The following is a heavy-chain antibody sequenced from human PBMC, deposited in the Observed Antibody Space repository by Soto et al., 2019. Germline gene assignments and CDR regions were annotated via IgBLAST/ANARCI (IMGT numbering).Heavy chain of an antibody. D-gene: IGHD2-15*01. CDR3: ARRRYCSGGSCYPAPEYFQH. J-gene: IGHJ1*01. CDR2: IYYSGST. Sequence: PSETLSLTCTVSGGSISSSSYYWGWIRQPPGKGLEWIGSIYYSGSTYYNPSLKSRVTISVDTSKNQFSLKLSSVTAADTAVYYCARRRYCSGGSCYPAPEYFQHWGQGTLVTVSS. CDR1: GGSISSSSYY. V-gene: IGHV4-39*01.